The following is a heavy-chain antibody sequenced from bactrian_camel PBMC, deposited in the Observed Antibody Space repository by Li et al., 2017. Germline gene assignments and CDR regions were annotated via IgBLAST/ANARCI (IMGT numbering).Heavy chain of an antibody. CDR2: IVIRDGRT. J-gene: IGHJ4*01. V-gene: IGHV3S53*01. CDR1: GSTDSNIC. Sequence: HVQLVESGGGSVQPGGSLRLSCIASGSTDSNICMGWFRRTDEQEREGLAAIVIRDGRTYTADSVKGRFTISQDNAKHTVYLQMNSLKPDDTAVYYCAATGQMLSVAGCRTQGTQVT. D-gene: IGHD1*01.